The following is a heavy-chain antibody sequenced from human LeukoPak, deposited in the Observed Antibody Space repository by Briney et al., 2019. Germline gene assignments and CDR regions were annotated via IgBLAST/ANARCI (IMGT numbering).Heavy chain of an antibody. J-gene: IGHJ5*02. Sequence: SETLSLTCAVSGGSISSSNWWSWVRQPPGKGLEWIGEIYHSGSTNYNPSLKSRVTISVDTSKNQFPLKLSSVTAADTAVYYCARQAYSSGAHMEYWFDPWGQGTLVTVSS. V-gene: IGHV4-4*02. CDR2: IYHSGST. CDR3: ARQAYSSGAHMEYWFDP. D-gene: IGHD6-19*01. CDR1: GGSISSSNW.